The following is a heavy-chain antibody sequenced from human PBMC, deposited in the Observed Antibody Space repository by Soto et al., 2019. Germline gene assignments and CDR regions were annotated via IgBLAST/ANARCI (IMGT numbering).Heavy chain of an antibody. CDR1: VFPFGANA. CDR3: ATEMGATQGPFDN. V-gene: IGHV3-23*01. Sequence: GGSLRLSCVVSVFPFGANAMSWVRQAPGKGLEWVSGLSNTGRRTSYANSVKGRFNISRDNSENTVYLQMNSLRVEDTAVYYCATEMGATQGPFDNWGQGALVTVSS. D-gene: IGHD1-26*01. J-gene: IGHJ4*02. CDR2: LSNTGRRT.